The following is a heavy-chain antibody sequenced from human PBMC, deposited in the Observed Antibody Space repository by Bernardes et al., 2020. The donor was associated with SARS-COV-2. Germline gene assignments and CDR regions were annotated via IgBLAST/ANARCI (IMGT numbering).Heavy chain of an antibody. CDR3: ARGDSLTRAFDV. V-gene: IGHV3-43D*04. CDR1: GFTFDDYA. J-gene: IGHJ3*01. D-gene: IGHD2-21*02. Sequence: GGSLRLSCAASGFTFDDYAMHWVRQAPGKGLEWVSLISWNGGSTYYADSVKGRFTISRDNSKNSLYLQMNSLRTEDTALYYCARGDSLTRAFDVWGQGTMVTVSS. CDR2: ISWNGGST.